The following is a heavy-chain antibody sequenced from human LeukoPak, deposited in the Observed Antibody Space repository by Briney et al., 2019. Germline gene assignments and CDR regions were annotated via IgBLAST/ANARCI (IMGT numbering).Heavy chain of an antibody. CDR1: GFTFSSYA. Sequence: GGSLRLSCVASGFTFSSYAMSWVRQTPGKGLEWVSSISDSGASTYYADSVKGRFTISRDNSKNTLYLQMNSLRVEDTAVYYCAKGPQLGVRFADYWGQGTLVTVSS. CDR3: AKGPQLGVRFADY. CDR2: ISDSGAST. D-gene: IGHD3-3*01. V-gene: IGHV3-23*01. J-gene: IGHJ4*02.